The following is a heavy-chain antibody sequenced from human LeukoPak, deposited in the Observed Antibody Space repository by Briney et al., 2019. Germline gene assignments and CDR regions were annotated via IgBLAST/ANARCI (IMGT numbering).Heavy chain of an antibody. CDR3: VRHPYCGSTSCYADF. CDR1: GGSISSGSYY. V-gene: IGHV4-39*01. J-gene: IGHJ4*02. Sequence: PSETLSPTCTVSGGSISSGSYYWGWIRQAPGKGLEWIGSIYYSGNTYYSPSLKSRVTILVDTSKSQISLKLSSVTAADTAVYYCVRHPYCGSTSCYADFWGQGTLVTVSS. CDR2: IYYSGNT. D-gene: IGHD2-2*01.